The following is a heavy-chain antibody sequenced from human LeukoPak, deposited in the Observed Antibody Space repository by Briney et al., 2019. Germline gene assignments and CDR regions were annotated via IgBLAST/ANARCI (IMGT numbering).Heavy chain of an antibody. Sequence: SQTLSLTCAISGESVSSKNGAWNWIRQSPSRGLEWLGRTYYGSKWYSDYAVSMNGRITINPDTSKNQFSLQLNSVTPDDTAVYYCARDVGTSGWHTFDYWGQGTLVTVSS. CDR1: GESVSSKNGA. CDR3: ARDVGTSGWHTFDY. V-gene: IGHV6-1*01. D-gene: IGHD6-19*01. CDR2: TYYGSKWYS. J-gene: IGHJ4*02.